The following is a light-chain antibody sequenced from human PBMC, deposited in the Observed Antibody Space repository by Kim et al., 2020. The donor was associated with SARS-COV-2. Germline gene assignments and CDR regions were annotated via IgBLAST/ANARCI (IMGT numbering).Light chain of an antibody. J-gene: IGKJ4*01. V-gene: IGKV3-11*01. CDR1: QSVSTY. CDR2: DAS. Sequence: LSPGERATLSCRASQSVSTYLAWYQQKPGQAPRLLIYDASNRATDIPARFSGSGSETDFTLTISSLEPEDFAVYYCQQRSIWPLTFGGGTKVDIK. CDR3: QQRSIWPLT.